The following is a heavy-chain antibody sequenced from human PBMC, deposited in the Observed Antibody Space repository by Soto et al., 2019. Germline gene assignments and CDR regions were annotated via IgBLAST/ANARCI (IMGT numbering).Heavy chain of an antibody. V-gene: IGHV1-69*02. CDR3: ASLPAAIYYYGMDV. D-gene: IGHD2-2*01. Sequence: QVQLVQSGAEVKKPGSSVKVSCKASGGTFSSYTISWVRQAPDQGLEWMGRIIPILGIANYAQKFQGRVTITADKSTSTAYMELSSLRSEDTAVYYCASLPAAIYYYGMDVWGQGTTVTVSS. J-gene: IGHJ6*02. CDR1: GGTFSSYT. CDR2: IIPILGIA.